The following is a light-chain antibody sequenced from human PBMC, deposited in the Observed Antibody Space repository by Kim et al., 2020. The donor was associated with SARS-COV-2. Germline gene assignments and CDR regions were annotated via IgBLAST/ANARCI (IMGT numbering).Light chain of an antibody. CDR3: NSRDNSDNHVL. J-gene: IGLJ7*01. Sequence: ALGQTVRITGQGDSLRSYDATWYQQKPGQAPLLVSYGKNSRPSGIPDRFSGSSSGSTASLTITGAQAEDEADYYCNSRDNSDNHVLFGGGTQLTVL. CDR1: SLRSYD. V-gene: IGLV3-19*01. CDR2: GKN.